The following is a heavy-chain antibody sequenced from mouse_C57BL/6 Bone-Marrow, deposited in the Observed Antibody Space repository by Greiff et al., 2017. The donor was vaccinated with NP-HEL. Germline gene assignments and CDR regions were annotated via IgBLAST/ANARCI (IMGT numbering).Heavy chain of an antibody. CDR3: ARPHYYGPYYAMDY. CDR2: IYPGGGYT. Sequence: VKLVESGAELVRPGTSVKMSCKASGYTFTNYWIGWAKQRPGHGLEWIGDIYPGGGYTNYNEKFKDKATLTVDKSSSTAYMQLSSLTSEDSAVYYCARPHYYGPYYAMDYWGQGTSVTVSS. J-gene: IGHJ4*01. V-gene: IGHV1-63*01. D-gene: IGHD1-2*01. CDR1: GYTFTNYW.